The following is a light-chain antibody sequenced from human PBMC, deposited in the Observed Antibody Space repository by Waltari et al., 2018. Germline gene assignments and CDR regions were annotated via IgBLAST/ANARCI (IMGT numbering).Light chain of an antibody. J-gene: IGKJ5*01. Sequence: MGSQSVSSYLAWYQQKPGQAPRLLIYDASNRATGIPARFSGSGSGTDFTLTISSLEPEDFAVYYCQQRSNWPPITFGQGTRLEIK. V-gene: IGKV3-11*01. CDR1: QSVSSY. CDR2: DAS. CDR3: QQRSNWPPIT.